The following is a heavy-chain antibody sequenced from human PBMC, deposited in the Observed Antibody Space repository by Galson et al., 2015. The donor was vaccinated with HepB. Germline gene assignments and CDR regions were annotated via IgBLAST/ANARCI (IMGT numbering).Heavy chain of an antibody. V-gene: IGHV5-51*01. Sequence: QSGAEVKKPGESLKISCKGSGYSFTSYWIGWVRQMPGKGLEWMGIIYPGDSDTRYSPSFQGQVTISADKSISTAYLQWSSLKASDTAMYYCARVITFSSWRVQGYFDYWGQGTLVTVSS. CDR2: IYPGDSDT. D-gene: IGHD6-13*01. J-gene: IGHJ4*02. CDR1: GYSFTSYW. CDR3: ARVITFSSWRVQGYFDY.